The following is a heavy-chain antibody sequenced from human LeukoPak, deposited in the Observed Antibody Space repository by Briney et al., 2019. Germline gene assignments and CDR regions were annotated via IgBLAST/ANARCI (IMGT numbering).Heavy chain of an antibody. CDR2: MNPNSGNT. CDR1: GYTFTSYD. Sequence: ASVKVSCKASGYTFTSYDINWVRQATGQGLEWMGWMNPNSGNTGYAQKFQGRVTMTRDTSISTAYMELSRLRSDDTAVYYCARVTGGRYCSTTSCYMRGWFDPWGQGTLVTVSS. D-gene: IGHD2-2*02. CDR3: ARVTGGRYCSTTSCYMRGWFDP. V-gene: IGHV1-8*01. J-gene: IGHJ5*02.